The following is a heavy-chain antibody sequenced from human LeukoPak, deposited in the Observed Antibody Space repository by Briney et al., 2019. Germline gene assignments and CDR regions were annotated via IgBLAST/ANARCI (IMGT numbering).Heavy chain of an antibody. CDR3: KLGLKGTIAAAVPTGDYYYYYMDV. J-gene: IGHJ6*03. Sequence: GGSLRLSCAASGFTFSGSAMHWVRQASGKGLEWVGRIRSKANSYATAYAASVKGRFTISRDDSKNTAYLQMNSLKTEDTAVYYCKLGLKGTIAAAVPTGDYYYYYMDVWGKGTTVTVSS. CDR1: GFTFSGSA. D-gene: IGHD6-13*01. V-gene: IGHV3-73*01. CDR2: IRSKANSYAT.